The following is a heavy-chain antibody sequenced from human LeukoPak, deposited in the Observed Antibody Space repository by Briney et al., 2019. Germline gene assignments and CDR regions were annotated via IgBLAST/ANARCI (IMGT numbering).Heavy chain of an antibody. Sequence: GGSLRLSCAASGFIFKHSWMSWVRQAPGKGLEWVANVKQDGSEKYYVDSVKGRFTISRDNAKNSLYLQMNSLRAEDTAVYYCARVMGDFWSGYHFDYWGQGTLVTVSS. J-gene: IGHJ4*02. CDR1: GFIFKHSW. D-gene: IGHD3-3*01. CDR2: VKQDGSEK. CDR3: ARVMGDFWSGYHFDY. V-gene: IGHV3-7*01.